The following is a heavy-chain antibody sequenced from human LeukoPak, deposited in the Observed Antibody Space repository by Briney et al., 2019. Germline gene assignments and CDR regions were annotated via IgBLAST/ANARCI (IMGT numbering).Heavy chain of an antibody. V-gene: IGHV1-69*05. CDR2: IIPIFGTA. CDR1: GGTFSSYA. D-gene: IGHD3-3*01. CDR3: ARVTYDFWSGYSHQYYYYYYMDV. Sequence: SVKVSCKASGGTFSSYAISWVRQAPGQGLEWMGGIIPIFGTANYVQKFQGRVTITTDESTSTAYMELSSLRSEDTAVYYCARVTYDFWSGYSHQYYYYYYMDVWGKGTTVTVSS. J-gene: IGHJ6*03.